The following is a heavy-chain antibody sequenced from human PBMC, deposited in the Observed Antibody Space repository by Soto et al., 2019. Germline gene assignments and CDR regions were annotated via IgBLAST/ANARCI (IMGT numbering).Heavy chain of an antibody. J-gene: IGHJ4*02. V-gene: IGHV3-23*01. CDR3: AKVLPFSRGSGGGY. CDR2: ISGSGGST. Sequence: EVQLLESGGVLVQPGGSLRLYCAASGFTFSSYAMSWVRQAPGKGLEWVSAISGSGGSTYYADSVKGRFTFHRDISKNTLYLPMSRLRAEDTAGYYWAKVLPFSRGSGGGYWGQGIMVT. CDR1: GFTFSSYA. D-gene: IGHD6-19*01.